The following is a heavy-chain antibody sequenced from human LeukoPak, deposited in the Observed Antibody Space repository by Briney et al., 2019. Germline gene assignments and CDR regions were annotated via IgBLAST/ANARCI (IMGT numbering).Heavy chain of an antibody. Sequence: GGSLRLSCAASGFTFSSYGMSWVRQAPGKGLEWVSAINTSGGSTYYADSVKGRFTISRDNSKNTLYLQMNSLRAEDTAVYYCARDCDIVVVPAAMGFDYWGQGTLVTVSS. CDR1: GFTFSSYG. D-gene: IGHD2-2*01. CDR3: ARDCDIVVVPAAMGFDY. V-gene: IGHV3-23*01. J-gene: IGHJ4*02. CDR2: INTSGGST.